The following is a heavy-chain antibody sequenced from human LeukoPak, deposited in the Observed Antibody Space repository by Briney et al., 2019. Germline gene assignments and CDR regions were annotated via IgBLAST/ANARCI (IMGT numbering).Heavy chain of an antibody. D-gene: IGHD4-17*01. J-gene: IGHJ6*02. CDR3: ARYFADLVFYYYYGMDV. Sequence: ASVKVSCKASGYTFTSYDINWVRQATGQGLKWMGWMNPNSGNTGYAQKFQGRVTMTRNTSISTAYMELSSLRSEDTAVYYCARYFADLVFYYYYGMDVWGQGTTVTVSS. V-gene: IGHV1-8*01. CDR1: GYTFTSYD. CDR2: MNPNSGNT.